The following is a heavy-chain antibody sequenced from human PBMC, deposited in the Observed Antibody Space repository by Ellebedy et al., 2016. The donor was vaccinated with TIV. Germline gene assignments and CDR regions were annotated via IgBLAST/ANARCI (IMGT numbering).Heavy chain of an antibody. Sequence: PGGSLRLSCAASGFTFSSYAMSWVRQAPGKGLEWVSAISGSGGSTYYADSVKGRFTIPRDNSKNTLFLQMNSLRAEDTAVYYCAKEGDSSVSGCFDYWGQGTLVTVSS. CDR3: AKEGDSSVSGCFDY. V-gene: IGHV3-23*01. J-gene: IGHJ4*02. CDR2: ISGSGGST. CDR1: GFTFSSYA. D-gene: IGHD6-19*01.